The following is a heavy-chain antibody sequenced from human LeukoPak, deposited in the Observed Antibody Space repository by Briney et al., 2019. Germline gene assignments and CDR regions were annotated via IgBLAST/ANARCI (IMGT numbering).Heavy chain of an antibody. CDR1: GDSISSYY. CDR2: VYYSGST. V-gene: IGHV4-59*08. D-gene: IGHD6-13*01. J-gene: IGHJ3*02. CDR3: ARRRRIAAAGTDAFDI. Sequence: SETLSLTCTVSGDSISSYYWNWIRQPPGKGLEWIGYVYYSGSTNYNPSLKSRVTISVDTSKTQFSLKLSSVTAADTAIYYCARRRRIAAAGTDAFDIWGQGTMVTVSS.